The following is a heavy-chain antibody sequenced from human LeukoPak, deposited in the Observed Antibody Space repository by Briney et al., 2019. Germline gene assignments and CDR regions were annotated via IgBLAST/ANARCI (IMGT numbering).Heavy chain of an antibody. Sequence: PGGSLRLPCAASGFTFRTYWMHWVRQAPGKGLVWVSHIKSDGSATTYADSVKGRFTISRDNAKNTLYLQMNSLRAEDTAVYYCARGFSYNHFDYWGQGTLVTVSS. D-gene: IGHD5-24*01. CDR2: IKSDGSAT. J-gene: IGHJ4*02. CDR1: GFTFRTYW. CDR3: ARGFSYNHFDY. V-gene: IGHV3-74*01.